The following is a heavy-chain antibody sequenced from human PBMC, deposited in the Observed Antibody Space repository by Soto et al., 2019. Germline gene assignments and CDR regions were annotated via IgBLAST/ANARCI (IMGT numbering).Heavy chain of an antibody. Sequence: SQTLSLPCAISGGSVSSNSAAWNLIRQSPSRGLEWLGRTYYRSKWYNDYAVSVKSRITINPDTSKNQFSLQLNSVTPEDTAVYYCARGGLPHPLSMDVWGQGTTVTVSS. D-gene: IGHD1-26*01. V-gene: IGHV6-1*01. CDR2: TYYRSKWYN. CDR3: ARGGLPHPLSMDV. CDR1: GGSVSSNSAA. J-gene: IGHJ6*02.